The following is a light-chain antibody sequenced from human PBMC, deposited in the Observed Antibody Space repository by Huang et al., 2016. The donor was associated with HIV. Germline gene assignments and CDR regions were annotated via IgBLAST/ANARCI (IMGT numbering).Light chain of an antibody. V-gene: IGKV3-15*01. CDR2: GVS. CDR1: QSVGNN. CDR3: QQYKDWPTYT. J-gene: IGKJ2*01. Sequence: EIVMTQSPATLSLSPGEAATLSCRASQSVGNNLAWYQQKPGQSPRLLIHGVSTRATGVPGRFSGSGSGTEFTLTISSLQSEDFAVYHCQQYKDWPTYTFGQGIKLEIK.